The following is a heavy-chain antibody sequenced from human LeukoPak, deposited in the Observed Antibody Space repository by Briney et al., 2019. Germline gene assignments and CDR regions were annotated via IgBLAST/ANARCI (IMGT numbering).Heavy chain of an antibody. CDR3: AREGDIVVVPAALDV. Sequence: GGSLRLSCAASGFTFSSYSMNWVRQAPGKGLEWVSSISSSSGYIYYADSVKGRFTISRDNAKNSLYLQMNSLRAEDTAVYYCAREGDIVVVPAALDVWGQGTTVTVSS. CDR1: GFTFSSYS. CDR2: ISSSSGYI. J-gene: IGHJ6*02. D-gene: IGHD2-2*01. V-gene: IGHV3-21*01.